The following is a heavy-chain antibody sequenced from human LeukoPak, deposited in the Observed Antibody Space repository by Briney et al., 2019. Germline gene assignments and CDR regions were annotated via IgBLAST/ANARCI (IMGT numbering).Heavy chain of an antibody. CDR1: GGSISSYY. V-gene: IGHV4-59*12. CDR3: ARVKSARLSFGLYYYYYYMDV. D-gene: IGHD6-6*01. Sequence: SETLSLTCTVSGGSISSYYWSWIRQPPGKGLEWIGYIYYSGSTNYNPSLKSRVTISVDTSKNQFSLKLSSVTAADTAVYYCARVKSARLSFGLYYYYYYMDVWGKGTTVTVSS. J-gene: IGHJ6*03. CDR2: IYYSGST.